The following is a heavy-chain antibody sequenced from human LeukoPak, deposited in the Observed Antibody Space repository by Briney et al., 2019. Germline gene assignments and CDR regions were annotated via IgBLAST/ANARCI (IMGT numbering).Heavy chain of an antibody. V-gene: IGHV1-46*01. D-gene: IGHD3-10*01. CDR1: GYTFTTYY. CDR3: ARGPSITMVRGGQWYYYMDV. CDR2: IKPSGGST. Sequence: ASVKVSCKASGYTFTTYYIHWVRHAPGQGIEWMGIIKPSGGSTNYAQKFQGRVTMTRDTSTSTIYIELSSLRSEDTAVYYCARGPSITMVRGGQWYYYMDVWGKGTTVTISS. J-gene: IGHJ6*03.